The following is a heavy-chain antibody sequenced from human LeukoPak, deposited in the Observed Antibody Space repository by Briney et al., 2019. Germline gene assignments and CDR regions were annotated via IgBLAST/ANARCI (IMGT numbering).Heavy chain of an antibody. CDR1: GFTFDDYA. Sequence: GGSLRLSCAASGFTFDDYAMHWVRQAPGKGLEWVSGISWISGSIGYADSVKGRFTISRDNAKNSLYLQMNSLRAEDTALYYCAKDLYYYDSSGSDYWGQGTLVTVSS. D-gene: IGHD3-22*01. CDR3: AKDLYYYDSSGSDY. V-gene: IGHV3-9*01. J-gene: IGHJ4*02. CDR2: ISWISGSI.